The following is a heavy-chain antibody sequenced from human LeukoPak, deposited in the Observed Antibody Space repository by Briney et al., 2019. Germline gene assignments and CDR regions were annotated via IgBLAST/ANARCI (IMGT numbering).Heavy chain of an antibody. V-gene: IGHV4-30-4*01. J-gene: IGHJ4*02. CDR2: IYYSGST. CDR1: GGSISSGDYY. Sequence: PSETLSLTCTVSGGSISSGDYYWSWIRQPPGKGLEWIGYIYYSGSTYYNPSLKSRVTISVDTSKNQFSLKLSSVTAADTAVYYCARDLGDSSGYYYDYWGQGTLVTVSS. CDR3: ARDLGDSSGYYYDY. D-gene: IGHD3-22*01.